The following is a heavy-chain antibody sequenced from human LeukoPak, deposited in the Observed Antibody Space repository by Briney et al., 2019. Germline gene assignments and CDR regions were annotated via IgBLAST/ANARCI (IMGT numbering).Heavy chain of an antibody. CDR1: GFTFGDYA. V-gene: IGHV3-49*04. Sequence: PGGSLRLSCTASGFTFGDYAMSWVRQAPGKGLEWVGFIRSKAYGETTEYAASVKGSFTISRDDSKSIAYLQMNSLNTEDTAFYYCTRHSSAHFHPYYFDYWGQGTLVTVSS. CDR3: TRHSSAHFHPYYFDY. J-gene: IGHJ4*02. CDR2: IRSKAYGETT. D-gene: IGHD6-19*01.